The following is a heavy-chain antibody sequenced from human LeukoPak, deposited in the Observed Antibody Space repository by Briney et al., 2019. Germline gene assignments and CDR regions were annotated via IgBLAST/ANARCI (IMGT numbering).Heavy chain of an antibody. V-gene: IGHV1-24*01. D-gene: IGHD1-26*01. CDR3: ATGTGVVGATRPHDAFDI. Sequence: EASVKVSCKVSGYTLTELSMHWVRQAPGKGLEWMGGFDPEDGETIYAQKFQGRVTMTEDTSTDTAYMELSSLRSEDTAVYYCATGTGVVGATRPHDAFDIWGQGTMVTVSS. CDR1: GYTLTELS. CDR2: FDPEDGET. J-gene: IGHJ3*02.